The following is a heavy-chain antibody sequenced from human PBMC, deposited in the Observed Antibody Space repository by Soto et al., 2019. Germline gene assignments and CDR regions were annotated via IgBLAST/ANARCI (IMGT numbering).Heavy chain of an antibody. J-gene: IGHJ4*02. CDR2: IKSKSAGGTT. Sequence: PGGSLRLSCAASGFTFNNAWMTWVRQAPGKGLEWVGRIKSKSAGGTTDYAAPVKGRFTISRDDSKNTLYLQMNSLKTEDTAVYYCTTDWSTTMNTFDYWGQGTLATVSS. V-gene: IGHV3-15*01. CDR3: TTDWSTTMNTFDY. D-gene: IGHD4-17*01. CDR1: GFTFNNAW.